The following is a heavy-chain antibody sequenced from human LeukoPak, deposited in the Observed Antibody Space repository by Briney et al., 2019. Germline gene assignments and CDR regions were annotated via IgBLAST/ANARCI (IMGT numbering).Heavy chain of an antibody. CDR1: GFTFSGSA. CDR2: IRGKANSYAT. J-gene: IGHJ4*02. D-gene: IGHD4/OR15-4a*01. CDR3: TRLGAKWYFDY. Sequence: GGSLRLSCAASGFTFSGSAMHWVRQASGKGLEWVGRIRGKANSYATAYAASVKGRFTISRDDSKNTAYLQMNSLKTEDTAVYYCTRLGAKWYFDYWGQGTLVTVSS. V-gene: IGHV3-73*01.